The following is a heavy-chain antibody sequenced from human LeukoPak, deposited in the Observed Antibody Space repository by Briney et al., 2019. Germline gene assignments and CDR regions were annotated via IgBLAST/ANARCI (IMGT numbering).Heavy chain of an antibody. CDR1: GGSISSGSYY. V-gene: IGHV4-61*02. J-gene: IGHJ4*02. Sequence: SQTLSLTCTVSGGSISSGSYYWSWIRQPAGKGLEWIGRIYTSGSTNYNPSLKSRVTISVDTSKNQFSLKLSSVAAADTAVYYCAASYGYLGAFDYWGQGTLVTVSS. CDR3: AASYGYLGAFDY. D-gene: IGHD5-18*01. CDR2: IYTSGST.